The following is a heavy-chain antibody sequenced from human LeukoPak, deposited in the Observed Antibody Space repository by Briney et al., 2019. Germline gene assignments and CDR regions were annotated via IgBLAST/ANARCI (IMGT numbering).Heavy chain of an antibody. CDR1: GFTFSNYA. J-gene: IGHJ6*03. Sequence: GRSLRLSCAASGFTFSNYAMHWVRQAPGKGLEWVAVISYDGSNKYYAASVKGRFTISRDNSKNTLYLQMNSLRVEDTAVYYCARGATFTNYYYYYMDVWGKGTTVTVSS. CDR2: ISYDGSNK. D-gene: IGHD3-16*01. V-gene: IGHV3-30*01. CDR3: ARGATFTNYYYYYMDV.